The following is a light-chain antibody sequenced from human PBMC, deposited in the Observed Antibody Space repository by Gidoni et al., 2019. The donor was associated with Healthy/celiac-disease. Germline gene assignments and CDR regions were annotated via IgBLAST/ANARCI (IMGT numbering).Light chain of an antibody. CDR2: GAS. CDR1: QSVSSSY. Sequence: EIVLTQSPGTLSLSPGERATLSCRASQSVSSSYLAWYQQKPGQAPRLLIYGASSRATGIPDRFSGSGSGTDFTLTISRLEPEDFAVYYCQQYGSLPQLTFXGXTKVEIK. J-gene: IGKJ4*01. CDR3: QQYGSLPQLT. V-gene: IGKV3-20*01.